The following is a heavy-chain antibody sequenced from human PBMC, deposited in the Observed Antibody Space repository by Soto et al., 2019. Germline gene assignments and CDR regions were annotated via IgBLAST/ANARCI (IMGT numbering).Heavy chain of an antibody. V-gene: IGHV3-23*01. Sequence: XGALRLACAASRFTLSNYGMSGVRQAPGKGLEWVSSLSGDGDTTHYADSVKGRFTVSRDNSKNTLYLQMSGLTSDDTAVYYCARGKDDYGDSDIWFDPWGQGTLVIVSS. CDR3: ARGKDDYGDSDIWFDP. CDR1: RFTLSNYG. D-gene: IGHD4-17*01. J-gene: IGHJ5*02. CDR2: LSGDGDTT.